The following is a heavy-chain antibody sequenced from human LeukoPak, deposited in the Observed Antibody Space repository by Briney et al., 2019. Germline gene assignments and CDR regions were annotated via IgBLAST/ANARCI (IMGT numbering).Heavy chain of an antibody. CDR1: GFTFSSYA. CDR3: AKETIAAAGTGYYYYYYGMDV. Sequence: GALRLSCAASGFTFSSYAMSWVRQAPGKGLEWVSAISGSGGSTYYADSVKGRFTISRDNAKNSLYLQMNSLRAEDTALYYCAKETIAAAGTGYYYYYYGMDVWGQGTTVTVSS. CDR2: ISGSGGST. D-gene: IGHD6-13*01. V-gene: IGHV3-23*01. J-gene: IGHJ6*02.